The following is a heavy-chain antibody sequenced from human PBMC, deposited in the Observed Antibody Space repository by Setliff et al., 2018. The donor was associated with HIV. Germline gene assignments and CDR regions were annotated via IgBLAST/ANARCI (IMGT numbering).Heavy chain of an antibody. V-gene: IGHV4-39*01. CDR1: GGSIIDSRYF. D-gene: IGHD3-3*01. CDR2: VYYSGIT. Sequence: PSETLSLTCTVSGGSIIDSRYFWGWIRQPPGKGPEWIGSVYYSGITYYSSSLKSRVTVSVDTSRIQFSLKVTSVTAADTAVYKCVRHVWSDDFLVPGWFDSWSQGTLVTVSS. J-gene: IGHJ5*01. CDR3: VRHVWSDDFLVPGWFDS.